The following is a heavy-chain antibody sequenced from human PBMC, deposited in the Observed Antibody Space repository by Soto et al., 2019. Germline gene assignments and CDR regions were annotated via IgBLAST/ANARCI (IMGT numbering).Heavy chain of an antibody. J-gene: IGHJ5*02. Sequence: PSDTLSLTSTDSGGCISGSYWSWIRQTPGKVLEWVGYIHYSGSTNYNPSPKSRVTMSVDSAKNQFSLQLSSVTAADTAVYFCTRDPEYSSSWYASTGFDPWGQGTLVPVSS. D-gene: IGHD6-13*01. CDR3: TRDPEYSSSWYASTGFDP. CDR1: GGCISGSY. CDR2: IHYSGST. V-gene: IGHV4-59*01.